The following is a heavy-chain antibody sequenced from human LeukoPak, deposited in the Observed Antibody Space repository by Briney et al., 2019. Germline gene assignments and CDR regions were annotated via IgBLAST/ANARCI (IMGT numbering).Heavy chain of an antibody. V-gene: IGHV4-38-2*02. CDR2: IHHSGST. D-gene: IGHD1-26*01. J-gene: IGHJ4*02. CDR1: GYFISSGYY. CDR3: AILLVGAGHRGDDY. Sequence: KPSETLSLTCTVSGYFISSGYYWGWIRQPPGKGLQWIGSIHHSGSTYYNPSLKSRVTISVDTSKNQFSLKLSSVTAADTAVYYCAILLVGAGHRGDDYWGQGTLVTVSS.